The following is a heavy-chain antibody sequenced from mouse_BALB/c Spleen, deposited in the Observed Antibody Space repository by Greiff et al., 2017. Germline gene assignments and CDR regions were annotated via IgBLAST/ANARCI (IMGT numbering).Heavy chain of an antibody. CDR3: ARGSSSYAMDY. CDR1: GFTFSSYA. D-gene: IGHD1-1*01. CDR2: ISSGGST. Sequence: EVQVVESGGGLVKPGGSLKLSCAASGFTFSSYAMSWVRQTPEKRLEWVASISSGGSTYYPDSVKGRFTISRDNARNILYLQMSSLRSEDTAMYYCARGSSSYAMDYWGQGTSVTVSS. J-gene: IGHJ4*01. V-gene: IGHV5-6-5*01.